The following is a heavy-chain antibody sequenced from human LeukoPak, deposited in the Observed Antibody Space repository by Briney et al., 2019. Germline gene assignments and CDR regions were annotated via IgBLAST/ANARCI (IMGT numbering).Heavy chain of an antibody. CDR2: TYPGDSDT. V-gene: IGHV5-51*01. D-gene: IGHD4-17*01. J-gene: IGHJ4*02. Sequence: GESLKISCKGSGYSFTSYWIGWVRQMPGKGLEWMGITYPGDSDTRYSPSFQGQVAISADKCISTAYLQWSSLKASDTAMYYCARLGWVDYGDYADKNFDYWGQGTLVTVSS. CDR3: ARLGWVDYGDYADKNFDY. CDR1: GYSFTSYW.